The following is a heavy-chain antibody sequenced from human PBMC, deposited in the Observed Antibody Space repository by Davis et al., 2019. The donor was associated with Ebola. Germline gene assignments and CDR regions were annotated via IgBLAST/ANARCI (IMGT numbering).Heavy chain of an antibody. J-gene: IGHJ6*02. V-gene: IGHV1-69*13. CDR1: GGTFSSYA. CDR3: AREPDWGLYYYYGMDV. CDR2: IIPIFGTA. Sequence: SVKVSCKASGGTFSSYAISWVRQAPGQGLEWMGGIIPIFGTANYAQKFQGRVTITADESTSTVYMELSSLRSEDTAVYYCAREPDWGLYYYYGMDVWGQGTTVTVSS. D-gene: IGHD7-27*01.